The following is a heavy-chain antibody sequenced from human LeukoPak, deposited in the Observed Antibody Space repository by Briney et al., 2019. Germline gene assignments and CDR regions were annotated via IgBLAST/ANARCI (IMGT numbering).Heavy chain of an antibody. V-gene: IGHV4-34*01. CDR2: INHSGST. CDR1: GGSFSGYY. Sequence: PSEALSLTCAVYGGSFSGYYWSWIRQPPGKGLEWIGEINHSGSTNYIPSLKSRVTISVDTSKNQFSLKLSSVTAADTAVYYCARGSLEVVPAATTNWFDPWGQGTLVTVSS. D-gene: IGHD2-2*01. J-gene: IGHJ5*02. CDR3: ARGSLEVVPAATTNWFDP.